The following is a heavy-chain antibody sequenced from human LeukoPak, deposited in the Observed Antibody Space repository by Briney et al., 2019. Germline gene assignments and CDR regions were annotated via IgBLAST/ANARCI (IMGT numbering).Heavy chain of an antibody. CDR2: ISWNSGSI. Sequence: GGSLRLSCAASGFTFSSYWMHWVRQAPGKGLEWVSGISWNSGSIGYAVSVKGRFTISRDNAKNSLYLQMNSLRAEDTALYYCAKATLLGYFDYWGQGTLVTVSS. CDR1: GFTFSSYW. D-gene: IGHD3-16*01. V-gene: IGHV3-9*01. CDR3: AKATLLGYFDY. J-gene: IGHJ4*02.